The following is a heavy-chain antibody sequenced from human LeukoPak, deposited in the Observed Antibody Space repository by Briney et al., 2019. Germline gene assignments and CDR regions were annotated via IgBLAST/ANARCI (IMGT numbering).Heavy chain of an antibody. V-gene: IGHV4-39*07. CDR1: GGSIRSSYYY. D-gene: IGHD6-19*01. J-gene: IGHJ4*02. CDR3: ASLSSGWYYFDY. CDR2: IYDSGST. Sequence: PSETLSLTCTVSGGSIRSSYYYWGWIRQPPGKGLEWIGSIYDSGSTYYNPSLKSRVTISVDTSKNQFSLKLSSVTAADTAVYYCASLSSGWYYFDYWGQGTLVTVSS.